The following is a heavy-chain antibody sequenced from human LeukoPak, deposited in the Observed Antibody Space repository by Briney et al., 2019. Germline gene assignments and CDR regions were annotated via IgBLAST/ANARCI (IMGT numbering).Heavy chain of an antibody. D-gene: IGHD1-1*01. CDR1: GFTFSSYS. V-gene: IGHV3-21*01. J-gene: IGHJ4*02. CDR2: ISSSSSYI. Sequence: VGSLRLSCAASGFTFSSYSMNWVRQAPGKGLEWVSSISSSSSYIYYADSVKGRFTISRDNAKNSLYLQMNSLRAEDTAVYYCARELERRRYFDYWGQGTLVTVSS. CDR3: ARELERRRYFDY.